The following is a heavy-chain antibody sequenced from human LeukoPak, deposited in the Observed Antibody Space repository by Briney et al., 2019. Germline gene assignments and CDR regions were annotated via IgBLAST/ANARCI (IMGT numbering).Heavy chain of an antibody. CDR3: ASGIYYASVHTWSPV. D-gene: IGHD3-10*01. V-gene: IGHV3-21*01. CDR2: ISYSSAYI. J-gene: IGHJ4*02. Sequence: GGSLRLSCAASGFTFSTYWMHWVRQAPGKGLEWVSSISYSSAYIYYIDSVKGRFTISRDDAKNSLYLQMNSLGAEDTAVYYCASGIYYASVHTWSPVWGQGILVTVSS. CDR1: GFTFSTYW.